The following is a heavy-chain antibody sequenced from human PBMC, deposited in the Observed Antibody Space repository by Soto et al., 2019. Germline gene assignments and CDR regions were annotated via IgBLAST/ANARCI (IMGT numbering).Heavy chain of an antibody. D-gene: IGHD1-1*01. CDR3: ARGSGLDRGNWFDP. Sequence: QVQLQQWGAGLLKPSETLSLTCAVYGGSFSGYYWSWIRQPPGKGLEWIGEINHSGSTNYNPSLKSRVTISVDTSKNQFSLKLSSVTAADTAVYYCARGSGLDRGNWFDPWGQGTLVTVSS. CDR1: GGSFSGYY. J-gene: IGHJ5*02. V-gene: IGHV4-34*01. CDR2: INHSGST.